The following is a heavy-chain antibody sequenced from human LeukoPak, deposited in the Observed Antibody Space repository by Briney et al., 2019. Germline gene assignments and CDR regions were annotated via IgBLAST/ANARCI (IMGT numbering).Heavy chain of an antibody. D-gene: IGHD2-2*02. CDR2: ISTYNGNT. CDR1: DYTFTSYG. Sequence: ASVKVSCKASDYTFTSYGISWVRQAPGQGLEWMGWISTYNGNTNYAQKLQGRVTMTTDTSTSTAYMDLRSLRSDDTAVYYCARGGLHCSSTTCYSAFDIWGQGTMVTVSS. V-gene: IGHV1-18*01. J-gene: IGHJ3*02. CDR3: ARGGLHCSSTTCYSAFDI.